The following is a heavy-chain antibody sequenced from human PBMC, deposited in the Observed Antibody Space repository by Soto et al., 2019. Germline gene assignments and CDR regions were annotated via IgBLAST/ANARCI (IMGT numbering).Heavy chain of an antibody. Sequence: ASVKVSCKASGYTFSGSVMHWVRQAPGQRLEWMGWINADNGNTKYSQKFQGRVTITRDTSARTVYMELSSLRSEDTTVYYCATEIDGTTVTSLDYWGQGTLVTVSS. V-gene: IGHV1-3*01. J-gene: IGHJ4*02. CDR3: ATEIDGTTVTSLDY. CDR2: INADNGNT. D-gene: IGHD4-17*01. CDR1: GYTFSGSV.